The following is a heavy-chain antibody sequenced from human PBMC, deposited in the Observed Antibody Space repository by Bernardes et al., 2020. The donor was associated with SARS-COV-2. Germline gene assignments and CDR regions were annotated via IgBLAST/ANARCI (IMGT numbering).Heavy chain of an antibody. D-gene: IGHD3-3*01. CDR2: INHSGST. J-gene: IGHJ5*02. Sequence: SETLSLTCAVYGGSFSGYYWSWIRQPPGKGLEWIGEINHSGSTNYNPSLKSRVTISVDTSKNQFSLKLSSVTAADTAVYYCARWRPYYDFWSGYYRRGPRFDPWGQGTLVTVSS. CDR3: ARWRPYYDFWSGYYRRGPRFDP. CDR1: GGSFSGYY. V-gene: IGHV4-34*01.